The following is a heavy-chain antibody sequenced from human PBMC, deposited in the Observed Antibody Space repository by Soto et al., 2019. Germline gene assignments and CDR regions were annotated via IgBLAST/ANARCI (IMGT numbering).Heavy chain of an antibody. D-gene: IGHD5-12*01. J-gene: IGHJ4*02. CDR3: AGRIVSTETFDY. CDR2: IYHSGST. CDR1: GGSISSSNW. V-gene: IGHV4-4*02. Sequence: PSETLSLTCAVSGGSISSSNWWSWVRQPPGKGLEWIGEIYHSGSTNYNPSLKSRVTISVDTSKNQFSLKLTSVTAADTAIYYCAGRIVSTETFDYWGQGTLVTVSS.